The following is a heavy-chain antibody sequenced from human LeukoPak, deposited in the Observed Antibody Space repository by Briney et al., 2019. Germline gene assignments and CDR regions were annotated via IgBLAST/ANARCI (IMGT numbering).Heavy chain of an antibody. D-gene: IGHD3-22*01. CDR2: IRYDGSNK. CDR3: AKDRVGFYYDSSGYYYTGFDY. J-gene: IGHJ4*02. V-gene: IGHV3-30*02. CDR1: GFTFSSYS. Sequence: GGSLRLSCAASGFTFSSYSMNWVRQAPGKGLEWVAFIRYDGSNKYYADSVKGRFTISRDNSKNTLYLQMNSLRAEDTAVYYCAKDRVGFYYDSSGYYYTGFDYWGQGTLVTVSS.